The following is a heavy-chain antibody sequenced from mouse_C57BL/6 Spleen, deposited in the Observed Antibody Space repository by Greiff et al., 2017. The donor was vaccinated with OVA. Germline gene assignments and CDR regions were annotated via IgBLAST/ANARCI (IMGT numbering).Heavy chain of an antibody. CDR2: FHPNNDDT. CDR3: ARRAYCNFDY. J-gene: IGHJ2*01. V-gene: IGHV1-47*01. Sequence: QVQLQQSGAELVKPGASVKMSCKASGYTFTTYPIAWMKQNHEKSLEWIGNFHPNNDDTKYNEKVKGKATLTLEKSSSTVYLELSRLTSDDSAVYYCARRAYCNFDYWGQGTTLTVSS. CDR1: GYTFTTYP. D-gene: IGHD6-5*01.